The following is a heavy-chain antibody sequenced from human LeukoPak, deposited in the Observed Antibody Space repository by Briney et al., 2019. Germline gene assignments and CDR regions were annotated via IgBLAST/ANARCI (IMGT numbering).Heavy chain of an antibody. Sequence: ASVKVSCKVSGYTLTELSMHWVRQAPGKGLEWMGGFDPEDGETIYAQKFQGRVTMTEDTSTDTAYMELSSLRSEDTAVYYCATLVRGSYYGSYDYWGQXXLVXVSS. V-gene: IGHV1-24*01. CDR1: GYTLTELS. CDR2: FDPEDGET. D-gene: IGHD1-26*01. CDR3: ATLVRGSYYGSYDY. J-gene: IGHJ4*02.